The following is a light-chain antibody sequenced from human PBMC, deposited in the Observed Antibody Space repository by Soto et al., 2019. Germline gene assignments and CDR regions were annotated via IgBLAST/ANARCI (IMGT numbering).Light chain of an antibody. V-gene: IGKV3-15*01. CDR1: RSVDIH. J-gene: IGKJ1*01. CDR2: GAS. Sequence: EKVLTQSPATVSVSPGERVTLSCWASRSVDIHLAWYQQKPGQAPRLLIYGASTRAIDMPGRFSGRGSGTEFTLTISSLQSEDFAVYYCQQYRNWPRPFGQGTKVDIK. CDR3: QQYRNWPRP.